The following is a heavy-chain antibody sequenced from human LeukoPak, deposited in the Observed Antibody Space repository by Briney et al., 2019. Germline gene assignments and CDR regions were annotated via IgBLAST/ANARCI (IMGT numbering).Heavy chain of an antibody. V-gene: IGHV3-30-3*01. CDR2: ISYDGSNK. J-gene: IGHJ3*02. CDR3: ARVAFGAFDI. D-gene: IGHD3-3*01. Sequence: GGSLRLSCAASGFTFSSYAMHWVRQAPGKGLEWVAVISYDGSNKYYADSVKGRFTISRDNSKNTLYLQMNSLRAEDTAVYYCARVAFGAFDIWGQGTMATVSS. CDR1: GFTFSSYA.